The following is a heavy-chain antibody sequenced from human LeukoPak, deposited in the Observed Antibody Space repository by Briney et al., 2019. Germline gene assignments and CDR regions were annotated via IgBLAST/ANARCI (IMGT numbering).Heavy chain of an antibody. V-gene: IGHV3-23*01. J-gene: IGHJ4*02. CDR1: GFTFSSYA. CDR3: AKDITARGTAMAIIDY. Sequence: GGSLRLSCAASGFTFSSYAMSWVRQAPGKGLEWVSAISGSGGSTYYADSVKGRFTISRDNSKNTLYLQMNSLRAEDTAVYYCAKDITARGTAMAIIDYWGQGTLVTVSS. CDR2: ISGSGGST. D-gene: IGHD5-18*01.